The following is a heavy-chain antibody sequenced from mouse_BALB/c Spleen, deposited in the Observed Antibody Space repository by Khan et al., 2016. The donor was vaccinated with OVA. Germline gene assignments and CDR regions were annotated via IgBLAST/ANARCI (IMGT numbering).Heavy chain of an antibody. CDR2: ISPGNGDI. Sequence: QVQLKEADAELVKPGASVKISCKASGYTFTDHAIHWVKQPPEQGLEWIGYISPGNGDITFNETFKGKATLTADKSSSTAYMQLNSRTAEDYAEEFYTGLPSDWYFEGGGAGTTVTV. D-gene: IGHD2-4*01. J-gene: IGHJ1*01. CDR1: GYTFTDHA. CDR3: TGLPSDWYFEG. V-gene: IGHV1S53*02.